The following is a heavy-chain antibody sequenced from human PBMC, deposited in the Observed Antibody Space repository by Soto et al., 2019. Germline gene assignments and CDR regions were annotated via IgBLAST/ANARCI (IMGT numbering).Heavy chain of an antibody. CDR3: AHYSSTSSFDY. Sequence: QITLKESGPTLVKPTQTFTLACTFSGFSLSTSGMGVGWIRQPPGKALEWLALIYWDDDKRYSPSLKSRVTITKDTSKNQVVLTMTNKDPVDTATYYCAHYSSTSSFDYWGQGTLVTVSS. D-gene: IGHD6-13*01. J-gene: IGHJ4*02. CDR1: GFSLSTSGMG. CDR2: IYWDDDK. V-gene: IGHV2-5*02.